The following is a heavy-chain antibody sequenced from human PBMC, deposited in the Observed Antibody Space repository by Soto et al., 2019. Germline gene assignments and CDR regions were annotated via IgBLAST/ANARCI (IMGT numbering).Heavy chain of an antibody. CDR2: ITPVFGSA. Sequence: QVQLVQSGAEVQKPGSSVKVSCKASADTFNSYSLSWLRQAPGQRLEWMGGITPVFGSADYAQTFEDRLTITADVSTSTIYMELSSLRSDDTAVYYCARSLEGTTVTNWFDPWGQGALVTVSS. CDR3: ARSLEGTTVTNWFDP. J-gene: IGHJ5*02. D-gene: IGHD4-17*01. V-gene: IGHV1-69*01. CDR1: ADTFNSYS.